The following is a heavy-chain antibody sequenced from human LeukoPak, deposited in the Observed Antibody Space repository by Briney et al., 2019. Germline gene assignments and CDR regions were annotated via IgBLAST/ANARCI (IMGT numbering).Heavy chain of an antibody. D-gene: IGHD5-24*01. V-gene: IGHV3-23*01. J-gene: IGHJ3*02. CDR3: AKGTSTDGYNCAFDI. CDR1: GFTFSTYA. Sequence: TGGSLRLSCAASGFTFSTYAMNWVRQAPGKGLEWVSASGSGGSANYADSVKGRFTISRDNSKNTLSLQMNSLRAEDTAVYYCAKGTSTDGYNCAFDIWGQRTMVTVSS. CDR2: SGSGGSA.